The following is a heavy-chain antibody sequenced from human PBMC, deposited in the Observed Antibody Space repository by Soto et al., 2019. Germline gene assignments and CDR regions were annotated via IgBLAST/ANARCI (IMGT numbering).Heavy chain of an antibody. CDR2: VNAGNGNT. D-gene: IGHD6-19*01. CDR1: GYTFTTYT. CDR3: ARWMRNGWAFDY. J-gene: IGHJ4*02. Sequence: QVQLVQSGAEVKKPGASVKVSCKASGYTFTTYTIHWVRQAPGQRLEWMGWVNAGNGNTKYSQNFQGRVTLTGDTSATTAYMELSSLRSEDTAVYYCARWMRNGWAFDYWGQGTLVTVSS. V-gene: IGHV1-3*01.